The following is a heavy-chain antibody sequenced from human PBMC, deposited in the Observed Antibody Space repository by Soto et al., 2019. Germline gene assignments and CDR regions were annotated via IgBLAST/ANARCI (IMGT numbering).Heavy chain of an antibody. J-gene: IGHJ3*02. CDR1: GASISRYY. CDR3: ARAPSCSGGSCYSENAFDI. CDR2: LYNTGST. D-gene: IGHD2-15*01. Sequence: SETLSLTCTVSGASISRYYWSWIRQSPGKGLEWIGYLYNTGSTIYNPSLKSRVTISVDTSKNQFSLKLSSVTAADTAVYYCARAPSCSGGSCYSENAFDIWGQGTMVTVSS. V-gene: IGHV4-59*12.